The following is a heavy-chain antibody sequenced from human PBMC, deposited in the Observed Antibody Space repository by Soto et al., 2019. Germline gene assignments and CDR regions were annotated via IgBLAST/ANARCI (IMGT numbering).Heavy chain of an antibody. CDR1: GYTFTSYD. V-gene: IGHV1-8*01. D-gene: IGHD7-27*01. CDR2: MSPKTANT. Sequence: QVQLVQSGAEVKKPGASVKVSCKASGYTFTSYDINWVRQTAGQGLEWMGWMSPKTANTGYAQKFQGRVTMTRSTSISTAYMELSSRTSEDTAVYYCTGGPPNWGFDSWGQGTPVTVSS. CDR3: TGGPPNWGFDS. J-gene: IGHJ5*01.